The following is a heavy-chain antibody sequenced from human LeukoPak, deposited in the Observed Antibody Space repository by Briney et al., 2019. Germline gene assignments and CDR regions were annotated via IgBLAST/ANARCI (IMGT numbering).Heavy chain of an antibody. D-gene: IGHD1-26*01. Sequence: GGSLRLSCAASGFTFSSYWMSWVRQAPGKGLEWVANIKQDGREKYYVDSLKGRFTISRDNAQDSLYLQMNSLRAEDSTVYYCARDLLGWELHYFDYWGQGTLVTVSS. CDR3: ARDLLGWELHYFDY. J-gene: IGHJ4*02. V-gene: IGHV3-7*01. CDR1: GFTFSSYW. CDR2: IKQDGREK.